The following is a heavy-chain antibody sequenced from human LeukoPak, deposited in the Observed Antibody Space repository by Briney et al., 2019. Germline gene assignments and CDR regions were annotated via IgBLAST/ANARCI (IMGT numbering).Heavy chain of an antibody. CDR2: ISSSSTYI. CDR3: ARDVVLGSGSCAS. Sequence: GGSLRLSCAASGFSFSDYYMHWVRQAPGKGLEWVSAISSSSTYICYADSVKGRFTISRDNAKNTLFLQMNSLRAEDTAVYFCARDVVLGSGSCASWGQGTLVTVSS. D-gene: IGHD3-10*01. V-gene: IGHV3-21*01. CDR1: GFSFSDYY. J-gene: IGHJ4*02.